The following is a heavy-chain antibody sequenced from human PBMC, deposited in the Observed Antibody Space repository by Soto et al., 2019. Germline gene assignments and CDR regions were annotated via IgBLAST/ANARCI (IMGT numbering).Heavy chain of an antibody. V-gene: IGHV3-7*01. Sequence: PGGSLRLSCAASGFTFGIYWMTWVRQAPGKGLEWVANIKEDGSEKYYADSVKGRFTISRDNAENSLSLQMNSLRAEDTAVYYCARDVLSGSYYELDYWGQGTLVTVSS. J-gene: IGHJ4*02. CDR1: GFTFGIYW. CDR2: IKEDGSEK. D-gene: IGHD1-26*01. CDR3: ARDVLSGSYYELDY.